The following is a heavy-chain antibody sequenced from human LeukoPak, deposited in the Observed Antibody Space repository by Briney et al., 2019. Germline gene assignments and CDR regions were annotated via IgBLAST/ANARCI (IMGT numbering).Heavy chain of an antibody. D-gene: IGHD5-24*01. CDR3: ARGDGYNYWFVDY. J-gene: IGHJ4*02. CDR2: INPNSGGT. V-gene: IGHV1-2*02. Sequence: ASVKVSCKASGYTFTGYYMHWVRQAPGQGLEWVGWINPNSGGTNYAQKFQGRVTMTRDTSISTAYMELSRLISDDTAVYYCARGDGYNYWFVDYWGQGTLVTVSS. CDR1: GYTFTGYY.